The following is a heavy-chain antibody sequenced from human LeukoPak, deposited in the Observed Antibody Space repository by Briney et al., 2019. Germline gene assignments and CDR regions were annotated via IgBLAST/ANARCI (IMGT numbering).Heavy chain of an antibody. CDR3: ARNKSSSWDGQDFDF. D-gene: IGHD6-13*01. CDR2: ISSSGSTI. Sequence: GGSLRLSCAASGFTFSSYEMNWVRQAPGKGLEWVSYISSSGSTIYYADSVKGRFTISRANAKNSLYLQMNSLRAENTAVYSFARNKSSSWDGQDFDFWGQGKMATVPS. V-gene: IGHV3-48*03. CDR1: GFTFSSYE. J-gene: IGHJ3*01.